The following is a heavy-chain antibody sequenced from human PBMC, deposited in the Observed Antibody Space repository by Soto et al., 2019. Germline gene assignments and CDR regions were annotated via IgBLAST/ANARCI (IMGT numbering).Heavy chain of an antibody. J-gene: IGHJ5*02. CDR1: GGSISSYY. CDR2: IYYSGST. CDR3: ARDRVAAGWFDP. D-gene: IGHD6-13*01. V-gene: IGHV4-59*01. Sequence: SETLSLTCTVSGGSISSYYWSWIRQPPGKGLEWSGYIYYSGSTNYNPSPKSRVTISVDTSKNQFSLKLSSVTAADTGVYYCARDRVAAGWFDPRGQGTLVTVSS.